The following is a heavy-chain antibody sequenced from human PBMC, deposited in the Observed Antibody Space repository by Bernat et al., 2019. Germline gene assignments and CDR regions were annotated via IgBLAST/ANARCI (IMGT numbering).Heavy chain of an antibody. J-gene: IGHJ3*02. Sequence: EVQLVESGGSAVRPGGSLRLSCAASGFTFEDYGMTWVRQAAGKGLEWVSGISGNGVGTGYADSVEGRFTISRDNAKKSLYLQMDSLRVEDTALYHCARVWSWGATNAFQIWGQGTMVTVSS. CDR2: ISGNGVGT. CDR3: ARVWSWGATNAFQI. D-gene: IGHD3-16*01. CDR1: GFTFEDYG. V-gene: IGHV3-20*01.